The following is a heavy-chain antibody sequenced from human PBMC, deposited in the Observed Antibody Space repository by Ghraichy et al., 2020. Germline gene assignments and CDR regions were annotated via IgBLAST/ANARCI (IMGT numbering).Heavy chain of an antibody. CDR3: AKDAVTGNGLFDAFDI. CDR2: FDGGDT. Sequence: GESLNISCAGSGLTVSNYAMHWVRQAPGKGLEWVSTFDGGDTYYTASVKGRFTVSRDISKNTLYLQMNTLRAEDTAVYYCAKDAVTGNGLFDAFDIWGQGTMVTVSS. D-gene: IGHD3-16*01. J-gene: IGHJ3*02. V-gene: IGHV3-23*01. CDR1: GLTVSNYA.